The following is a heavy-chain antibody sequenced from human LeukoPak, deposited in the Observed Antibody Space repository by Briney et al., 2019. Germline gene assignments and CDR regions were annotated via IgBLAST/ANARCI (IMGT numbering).Heavy chain of an antibody. CDR1: GGTFSRYA. D-gene: IGHD2-2*01. CDR2: ISAYNGNT. Sequence: ASVKVSYKASGGTFSRYAITWVRQAPGQGLEWMGWISAYNGNTNYAQKLQGRVTMTTDTSTSTAYMELRSLRSDDTAVYYCARDRQLLSDCDYWGQGTLVTVSS. CDR3: ARDRQLLSDCDY. J-gene: IGHJ4*02. V-gene: IGHV1-18*01.